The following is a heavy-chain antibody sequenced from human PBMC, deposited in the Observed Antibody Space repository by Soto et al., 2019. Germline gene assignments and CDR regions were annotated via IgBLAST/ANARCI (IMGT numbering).Heavy chain of an antibody. J-gene: IGHJ3*02. CDR2: INPATGAA. Sequence: QLHLVQSGAVVKKPGVSVTVSCSASGYPVTAYYMHWVRQAPGRGLEWMGGINPATGAAKYTQTFPGRVTMTRDTSTSTVFMELSGLTSEDPAVFYCARGGGVGVAGSAAFDMWGQGTLVTVSS. V-gene: IGHV1-2*02. CDR3: ARGGGVGVAGSAAFDM. D-gene: IGHD3-3*01. CDR1: GYPVTAYY.